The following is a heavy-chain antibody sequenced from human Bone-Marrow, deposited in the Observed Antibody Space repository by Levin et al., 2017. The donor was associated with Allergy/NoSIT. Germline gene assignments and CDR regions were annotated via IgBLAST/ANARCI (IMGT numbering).Heavy chain of an antibody. CDR1: GFIFSNYW. J-gene: IGHJ4*02. D-gene: IGHD3-9*01. CDR3: ARRTLTGYSPLFDY. V-gene: IGHV3-7*03. Sequence: GESLKISCAVSGFIFSNYWMTWVRQAPGKGLEWVANIKHDGSEKYYADSVKGRSTISRDNAKSSLYLQMSSLRADDTAIYYCARRTLTGYSPLFDYWGQGTLVTVSS. CDR2: IKHDGSEK.